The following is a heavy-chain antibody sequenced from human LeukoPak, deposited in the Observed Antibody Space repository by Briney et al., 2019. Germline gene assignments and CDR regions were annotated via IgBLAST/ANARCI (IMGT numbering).Heavy chain of an antibody. Sequence: SETLSLTCTVSGGSISNTNYYWSWIRQPAGKGLEWIGRTYATGGPNHNPSLKSRVTVSVDTSRNQFSLKLSSVTAADTAVYYCARDSTMLTYFDRWGQGTLVTVSS. CDR3: ARDSTMLTYFDR. CDR1: GGSISNTNYY. V-gene: IGHV4-61*02. J-gene: IGHJ4*02. D-gene: IGHD3-16*01. CDR2: TYATGGP.